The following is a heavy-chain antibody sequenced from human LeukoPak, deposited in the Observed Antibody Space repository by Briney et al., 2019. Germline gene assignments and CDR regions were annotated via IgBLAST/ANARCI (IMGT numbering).Heavy chain of an antibody. Sequence: ASETLSLTCTVSGGSISSGDYYWSWIRQPPWKGLEWIGYIYYSGSTYYNPSLKSRVTISVDTSKNQFSLKLSSVTAADTAVYYCASTGKAKTYYGMDVWGQGTTVTVSS. CDR2: IYYSGST. J-gene: IGHJ6*02. CDR3: ASTGKAKTYYGMDV. CDR1: GGSISSGDYY. V-gene: IGHV4-30-4*01.